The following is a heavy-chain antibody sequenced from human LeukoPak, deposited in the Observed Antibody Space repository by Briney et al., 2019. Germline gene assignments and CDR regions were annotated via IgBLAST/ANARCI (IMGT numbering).Heavy chain of an antibody. Sequence: GGSLRLSCVSSGFSFSNYAMSWVRQAPGKGLEWVSAISGSGGSTYYADSVKGRFTISRDNSKNTLYLQMNSLRAEDTAVYYCAKDGVGSGWHYWGQGTLVTVSS. CDR3: AKDGVGSGWHY. CDR1: GFSFSNYA. J-gene: IGHJ4*02. V-gene: IGHV3-23*01. CDR2: ISGSGGST. D-gene: IGHD6-19*01.